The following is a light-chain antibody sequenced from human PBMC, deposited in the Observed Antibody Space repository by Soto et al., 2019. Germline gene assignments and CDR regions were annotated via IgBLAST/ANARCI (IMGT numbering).Light chain of an antibody. CDR3: QQSYRYSVT. CDR1: QSISNY. CDR2: RAS. Sequence: ITDAPSSLSLSARYTFTITCRESQSISNYLNWYQQRSGKTPKLLISRASSLEEGVPSRFSGSGAGTEFTLTISSLQPEEFGTYYCQQSYRYSVTFGQGTKVDIK. V-gene: IGKV1-39*01. J-gene: IGKJ1*01.